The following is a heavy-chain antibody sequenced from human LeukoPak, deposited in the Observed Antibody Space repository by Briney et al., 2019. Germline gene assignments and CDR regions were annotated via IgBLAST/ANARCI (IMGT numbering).Heavy chain of an antibody. CDR3: ARGKAAAGTGAFDI. V-gene: IGHV1-8*03. CDR1: GYTFTSYD. D-gene: IGHD6-13*01. J-gene: IGHJ3*02. Sequence: ASVKVSCKDSGYTFTSYDINWVRQATGQGLERMGWMNPNSGNTGYAQKFQGRVTITRNTSISTAYMELSSLRSEDTAVYYCARGKAAAGTGAFDIWGQGTMVTVSS. CDR2: MNPNSGNT.